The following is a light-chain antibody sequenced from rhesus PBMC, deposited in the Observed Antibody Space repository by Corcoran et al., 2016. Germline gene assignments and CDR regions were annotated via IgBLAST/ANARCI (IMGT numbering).Light chain of an antibody. CDR2: DAS. CDR1: QGISSY. Sequence: DIQMTQSPSSLSASVGDTVTITCRASQGISSYLHWFQQKQGNAPTLLVYDASSLESGGPSRFSGSGSGTDFTLTISSLQPEDFASYYCLQHNTYPLPFGGGTKVEIK. V-gene: IGKV1-28*02. CDR3: LQHNTYPLP. J-gene: IGKJ4*01.